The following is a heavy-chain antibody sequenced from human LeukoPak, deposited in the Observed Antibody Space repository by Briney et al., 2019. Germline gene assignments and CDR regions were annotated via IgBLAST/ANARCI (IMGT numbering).Heavy chain of an antibody. CDR3: ARQACSGGSCNDD. D-gene: IGHD2-15*01. Sequence: SETLSLTCAVSGYSISSGYYCGWIRQPPGKGLEWIGSIYHSGSTYYNSSLKSRVTISVHTSKNQFSLKLNSVTAADTAVYYCARQACSGGSCNDDWGQGTLVTVSS. CDR1: GYSISSGYY. CDR2: IYHSGST. V-gene: IGHV4-38-2*01. J-gene: IGHJ4*02.